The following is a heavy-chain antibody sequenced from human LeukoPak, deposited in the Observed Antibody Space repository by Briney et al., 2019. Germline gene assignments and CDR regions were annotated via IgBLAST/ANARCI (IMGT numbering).Heavy chain of an antibody. CDR1: GFTFSSYS. D-gene: IGHD6-6*01. CDR2: ISSSSSYI. V-gene: IGHV3-21*01. J-gene: IGHJ4*02. Sequence: SGGSLRLSCAASGFTFSSYSMNWVRQAPGKGLEWVSSISSSSSYIYYADSVKGRFTISRDNAKNSLYLQMNSLRAEDTAVYYCARGSIAARPPGVDYWGQGTLVTVSS. CDR3: ARGSIAARPPGVDY.